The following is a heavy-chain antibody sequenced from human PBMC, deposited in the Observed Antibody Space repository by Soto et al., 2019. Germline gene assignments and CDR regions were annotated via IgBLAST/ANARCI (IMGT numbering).Heavy chain of an antibody. CDR1: GYTFSSYA. V-gene: IGHV1-69*13. Sequence: SVKVSCKASGYTFSSYAISWVRQAPGQGLEWMGGIIPIFGTANYAQKFQGRVTITADESTSTAYMELSSLRSEDTAVYYCARDGRNYDFWSGYPYYFDYWGQGTLVTVSS. J-gene: IGHJ4*02. CDR2: IIPIFGTA. D-gene: IGHD3-3*01. CDR3: ARDGRNYDFWSGYPYYFDY.